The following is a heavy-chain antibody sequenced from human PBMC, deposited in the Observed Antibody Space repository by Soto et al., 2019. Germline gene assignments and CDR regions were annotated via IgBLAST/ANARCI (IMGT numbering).Heavy chain of an antibody. V-gene: IGHV3-23*01. CDR2: ITAGGGST. D-gene: IGHD3-22*01. Sequence: EVQLLESGGGLVQPGGSLRLSCAASGFTFSSYAMTWVRQAPGKGLGWVSAITAGGGSTYYADSVKGRFTISRDNSKNTLYLQMNSLRAEDTAVYYCAKGCYYDSSGYYVRRYFDYWGQGTLVTVSS. CDR3: AKGCYYDSSGYYVRRYFDY. J-gene: IGHJ4*02. CDR1: GFTFSSYA.